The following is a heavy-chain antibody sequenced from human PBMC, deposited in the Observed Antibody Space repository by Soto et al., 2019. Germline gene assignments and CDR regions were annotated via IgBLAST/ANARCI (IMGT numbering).Heavy chain of an antibody. D-gene: IGHD2-21*01. V-gene: IGHV3-21*01. CDR3: ARGIVVVPDAFDI. CDR2: ISSSSSYI. Sequence: PGGSLRLSCAASGFTFSSYSMNWVRQAPGKGLEWVSSISSSSSYIYYADSVKGQFTISRDNAKNSLYLQMNSLRAEDTAVYYCARGIVVVPDAFDIWGQGTMVTVSS. CDR1: GFTFSSYS. J-gene: IGHJ3*02.